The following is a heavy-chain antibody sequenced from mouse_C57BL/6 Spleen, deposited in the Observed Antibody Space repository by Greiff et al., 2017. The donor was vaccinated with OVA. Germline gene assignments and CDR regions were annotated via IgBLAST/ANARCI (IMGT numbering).Heavy chain of an antibody. CDR3: ARRGFSLAY. CDR2: IYPSDSET. CDR1: GYTFTSYW. V-gene: IGHV1-61*01. J-gene: IGHJ3*01. Sequence: QVQLQQPGAELVRPGSSVKLSCKASGYTFTSYWMAWVQQRPGQGLEWIGNIYPSDSETHYNQKFKDKATLTVDKSTSTAYLQLSSLTSEDSAVYYCARRGFSLAYWGQGTLVTVSA.